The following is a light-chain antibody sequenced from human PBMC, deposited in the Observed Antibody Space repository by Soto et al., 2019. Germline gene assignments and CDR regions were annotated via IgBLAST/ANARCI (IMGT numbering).Light chain of an antibody. CDR3: QQYNISPLT. CDR1: QSLNSW. J-gene: IGKJ4*01. CDR2: KAS. Sequence: DIQMTQSPTTLSASVGDRVTITCRASQSLNSWLAWYQQKPGKAPKLLIHKASSLGSGVPSRFSGSGSGTEFPLPISSLQPDDFVTYYCQQYNISPLTSGGGPKGEIK. V-gene: IGKV1-5*03.